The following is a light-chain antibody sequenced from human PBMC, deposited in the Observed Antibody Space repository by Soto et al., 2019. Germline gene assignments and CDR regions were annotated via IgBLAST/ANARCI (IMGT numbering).Light chain of an antibody. CDR1: QSISSW. CDR3: QQSYSTPGT. V-gene: IGKV1-39*01. J-gene: IGKJ1*01. Sequence: DIQMTQSPSTLSASVGDRVTITCRASQSISSWLAWYQQKPGKAPNLLIYAASSLQSGVPSRFSGSASGTDFTLTISSLQPEDFATYYCQQSYSTPGTFGQGTKVDIK. CDR2: AAS.